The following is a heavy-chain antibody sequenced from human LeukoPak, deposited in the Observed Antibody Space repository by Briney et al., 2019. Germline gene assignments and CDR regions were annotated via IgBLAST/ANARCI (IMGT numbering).Heavy chain of an antibody. D-gene: IGHD3-22*01. CDR1: GGSISSYY. Sequence: SETLSLTCTVSGGSISSYYWSWIRQPPGKGLEWIGEINHSGSTNYNPSLKSRVTISVDTSKNQFSLKLSSVTAADTAVYYCARVSSGYSALFDYWGQGTLVTVSS. CDR2: INHSGST. CDR3: ARVSSGYSALFDY. J-gene: IGHJ4*02. V-gene: IGHV4-34*01.